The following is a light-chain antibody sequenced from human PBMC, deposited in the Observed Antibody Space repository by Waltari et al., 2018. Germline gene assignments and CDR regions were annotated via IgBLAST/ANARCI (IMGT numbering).Light chain of an antibody. J-gene: IGLJ3*02. Sequence: QSVLTQSRSVSGSPGQSVTISCTGTSSDVGGYDYVSWYQQHPDKAPKLVIYDVYKRPSGVPDRFSASKSGNTASLTISGLQADDEADYYCCAYAYTYWVFGGGTKVTVL. V-gene: IGLV2-11*01. CDR3: CAYAYTYWV. CDR2: DVY. CDR1: SSDVGGYDY.